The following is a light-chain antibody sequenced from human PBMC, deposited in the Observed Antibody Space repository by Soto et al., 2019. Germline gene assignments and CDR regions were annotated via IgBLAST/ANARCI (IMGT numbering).Light chain of an antibody. J-gene: IGKJ3*01. V-gene: IGKV3-20*01. CDR3: QQYGSSPFT. CDR2: GAS. Sequence: EIVLTQSPGTLSLSPGERATLSCRASQSVSSSYLAWYQQKPGQAPRLLIYGASSRATGIPDRFSGSGSGTDFTVTISRLEPEDFAVDYCQQYGSSPFTFGPGTEVDIK. CDR1: QSVSSSY.